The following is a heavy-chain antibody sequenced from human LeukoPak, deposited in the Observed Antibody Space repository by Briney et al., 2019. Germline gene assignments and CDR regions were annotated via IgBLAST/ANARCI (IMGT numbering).Heavy chain of an antibody. CDR2: ISPYNGDT. V-gene: IGHV1-18*01. Sequence: ASGKLSCKASGYTLTTHGIVWVRQAPGQRLQWMEWISPYNGDTNYAQSLKRRVTMTTDTSTSTAYMELRSLRSDDTAVYYCARPTYCYSDTSGYYCGPSDSWGQGTLVTVSS. D-gene: IGHD3-22*01. CDR3: ARPTYCYSDTSGYYCGPSDS. J-gene: IGHJ4*02. CDR1: GYTLTTHG.